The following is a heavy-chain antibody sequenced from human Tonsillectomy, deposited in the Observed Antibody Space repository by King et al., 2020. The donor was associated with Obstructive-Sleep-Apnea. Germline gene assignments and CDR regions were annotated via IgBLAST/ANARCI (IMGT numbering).Heavy chain of an antibody. CDR3: AREGVTMVRGVVH. D-gene: IGHD3-10*01. CDR1: GGSISSCGYY. J-gene: IGHJ4*02. CDR2: IYYRWST. Sequence: VQLQESGPGLVKPSQTLSLTCTVSGGSISSCGYYWSWIRQHPGKGLGWIGYIYYRWSTYYNPSLKSRVTIKVDTSKNQFSLKLSSVTAADTAVYYCAREGVTMVRGVVHWGQGTLVTVSS. V-gene: IGHV4-31*03.